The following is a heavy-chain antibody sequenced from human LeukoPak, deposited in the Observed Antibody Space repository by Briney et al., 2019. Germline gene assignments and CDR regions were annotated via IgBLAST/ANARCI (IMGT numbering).Heavy chain of an antibody. V-gene: IGHV3-23*01. CDR3: AKTRPLDSSSWSHGDY. J-gene: IGHJ4*02. D-gene: IGHD6-13*01. CDR1: GFTFSSYA. Sequence: GGSLRLSCAASGFTFSSYAMSWVRQAPGKGLEGVSAISGSGDSIYYGDSVQGRFTNSRDTSKHTLYLQMNSLRAEDTAVYYCAKTRPLDSSSWSHGDYWGQGTLVTVSS. CDR2: ISGSGDSI.